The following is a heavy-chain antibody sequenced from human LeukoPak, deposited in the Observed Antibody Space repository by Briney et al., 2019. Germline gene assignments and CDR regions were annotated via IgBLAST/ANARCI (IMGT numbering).Heavy chain of an antibody. J-gene: IGHJ3*02. Sequence: SETLSLTCTVAGGSISSYYWSWIRQPPGKGLEWIGSIYYSGSTYYNPSLKSRVTISVDTSKNQFSLKLSSVTAADTAVYYCASPFSGSYSSDAFDIWGQGTMVTVSS. CDR2: IYYSGST. V-gene: IGHV4-59*05. D-gene: IGHD3-10*01. CDR1: GGSISSYY. CDR3: ASPFSGSYSSDAFDI.